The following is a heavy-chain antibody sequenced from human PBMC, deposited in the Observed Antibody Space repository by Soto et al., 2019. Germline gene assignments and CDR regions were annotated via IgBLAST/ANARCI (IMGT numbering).Heavy chain of an antibody. J-gene: IGHJ4*02. CDR3: ARDPRDDYGDYKPFDY. V-gene: IGHV3-74*01. CDR2: INSDGSST. Sequence: GGSLRLSCAASGFTFSSYWMHWVRQAPGKGLVWVSRINSDGSSTSYADSVKGRFTISRDNAKNTLYLQMNSLRAEDTAVYYCARDPRDDYGDYKPFDYWGQGTLVTVSS. D-gene: IGHD4-17*01. CDR1: GFTFSSYW.